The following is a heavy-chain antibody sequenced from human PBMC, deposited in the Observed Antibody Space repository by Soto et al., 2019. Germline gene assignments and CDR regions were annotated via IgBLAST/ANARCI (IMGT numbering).Heavy chain of an antibody. Sequence: EVQLLESGGGLVQPGGSLRLSCAASGFTFSSYAMRWVRQAPVKGLEWVSAISGSGGSTYYADSVKGRFTISRDNSKNTLYRQMNSLRAEETAVYYCARRGSGSYYAYWGQGTLVTVSS. D-gene: IGHD1-26*01. CDR1: GFTFSSYA. CDR2: ISGSGGST. CDR3: ARRGSGSYYAY. J-gene: IGHJ4*02. V-gene: IGHV3-23*01.